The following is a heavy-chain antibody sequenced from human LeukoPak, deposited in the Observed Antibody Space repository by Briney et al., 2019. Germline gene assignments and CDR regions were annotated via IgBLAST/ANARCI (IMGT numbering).Heavy chain of an antibody. CDR2: ISYDGSNK. CDR3: AKDGRDGYNYPSYYFDY. Sequence: PGGSLRLSCAASGFTFSSYGMHWVRQAPGKGLEWVAVISYDGSNKYYADSVKGRFTISRDNSKNTLDLQMNSLRAEDTAVYYCAKDGRDGYNYPSYYFDYWGQGTLVTVSS. V-gene: IGHV3-30*18. CDR1: GFTFSSYG. D-gene: IGHD5-24*01. J-gene: IGHJ4*02.